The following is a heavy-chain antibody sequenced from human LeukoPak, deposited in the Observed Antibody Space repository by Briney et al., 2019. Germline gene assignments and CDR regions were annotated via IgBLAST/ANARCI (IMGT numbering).Heavy chain of an antibody. J-gene: IGHJ4*02. Sequence: GASVKVSCKASGYTFSNYGISWVRQAPGQGLGWMGWINPNSGGTNYAQKFQGRVTMTRDTSISTAYMELSRLRSDDTAVYYCARVYCSSTSCPRPADYWGQGTLVTVSS. CDR1: GYTFSNYG. CDR2: INPNSGGT. CDR3: ARVYCSSTSCPRPADY. V-gene: IGHV1-2*02. D-gene: IGHD2-2*01.